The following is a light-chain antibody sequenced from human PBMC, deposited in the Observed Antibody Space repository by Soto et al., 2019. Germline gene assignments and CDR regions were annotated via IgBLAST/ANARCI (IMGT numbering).Light chain of an antibody. CDR1: QTISSW. V-gene: IGKV1-5*03. CDR2: KAS. J-gene: IGKJ1*01. CDR3: QHYNSYSEA. Sequence: DIQMTQSPSTLSGSVGDRVTITCRASQTISSWLAWYQQKPGKDPKLLIYKASTLKSGVPSRFSGSGSGTEFTLTISSLQPADFATYDCQHYNSYSEAFGQGTKVELK.